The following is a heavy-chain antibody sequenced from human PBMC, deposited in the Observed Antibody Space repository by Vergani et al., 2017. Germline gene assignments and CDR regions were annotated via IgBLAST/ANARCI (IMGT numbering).Heavy chain of an antibody. Sequence: EVQLVESGGGIVQPGGSLRLSCVASGFSFRNAWMNWVRRTPGKGLEWVGRIKSTFDRGTTDYAAAVKGRFTISRDDSKNTLLLQMNGLKTEDIGVYYCTTDPRYCGDGSCYWLRDHHYYGMDVWGQGTTVTVSS. CDR1: GFSFRNAW. CDR2: IKSTFDRGTT. V-gene: IGHV3-15*07. D-gene: IGHD2-21*01. CDR3: TTDPRYCGDGSCYWLRDHHYYGMDV. J-gene: IGHJ6*02.